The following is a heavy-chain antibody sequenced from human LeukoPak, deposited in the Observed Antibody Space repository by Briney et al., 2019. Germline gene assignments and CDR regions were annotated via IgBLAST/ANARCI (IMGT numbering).Heavy chain of an antibody. CDR3: ARAGLAAASDY. CDR1: GFTFSNYY. J-gene: IGHJ4*02. CDR2: IKSDGSST. D-gene: IGHD6-13*01. V-gene: IGHV3-74*01. Sequence: GGSLRLSCAASGFTFSNYYMFWVRQAPGKGLVWVSHIKSDGSSTWYADSVKGRFTISRDNNKNTLYLQMNSLGAEDTAVYYCARAGLAAASDYWGQGTPVTVSS.